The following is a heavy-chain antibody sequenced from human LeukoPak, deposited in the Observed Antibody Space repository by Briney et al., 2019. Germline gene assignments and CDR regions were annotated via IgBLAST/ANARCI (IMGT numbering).Heavy chain of an antibody. J-gene: IGHJ3*02. V-gene: IGHV4-59*01. CDR3: ARGLYSTSSRNAFDI. CDR1: GGSISTYF. Sequence: SETLSLTCTVSGGSISTYFWSWIRQPPRKGLQWIGHIYYSGSTDYNPSLRSRVTTSVDTSKNQFSLRLSSVTAADTAVYYCARGLYSTSSRNAFDIWGQGTMVTVSS. D-gene: IGHD6-6*01. CDR2: IYYSGST.